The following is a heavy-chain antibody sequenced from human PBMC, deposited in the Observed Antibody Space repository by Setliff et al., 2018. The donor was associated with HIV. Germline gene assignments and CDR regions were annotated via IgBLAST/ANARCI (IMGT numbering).Heavy chain of an antibody. CDR3: ARTFGDLKHYNYYYTIDV. J-gene: IGHJ6*02. CDR2: ISSTSSYI. V-gene: IGHV3-21*01. CDR1: GFTFSRYS. Sequence: PGGSLRLSCAASGFTFSRYSMNWVRQAPGKGLEWVSSISSTSSYIYYGDSLKGRFTVSRDNAKNSLFLQMNSLRAEDTAVYYCARTFGDLKHYNYYYTIDVWGQGTTVTVSS. D-gene: IGHD3-10*01.